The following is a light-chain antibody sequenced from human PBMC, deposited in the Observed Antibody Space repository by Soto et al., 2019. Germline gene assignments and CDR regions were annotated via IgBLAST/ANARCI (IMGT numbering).Light chain of an antibody. J-gene: IGLJ2*01. CDR2: EGS. CDR1: SIDVGSYNL. CDR3: CSYAGSSTFVV. V-gene: IGLV2-23*03. Sequence: QSALTQPASVSGSPGQSITISCTGTSIDVGSYNLVSWYQQHPGKAPKVMIYEGSKRPSGVSNRFSGSKSGNTASLTISGLQAEDEADYYCCSYAGSSTFVVFGGGTKPTVL.